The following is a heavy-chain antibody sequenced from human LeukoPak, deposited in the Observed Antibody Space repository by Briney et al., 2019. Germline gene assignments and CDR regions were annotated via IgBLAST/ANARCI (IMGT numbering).Heavy chain of an antibody. V-gene: IGHV4-59*01. CDR3: AGGPGYSYGADFDY. Sequence: PSETLSLTCTVSGGSISSYYWSWIRQPPGRGLEWIGYISYSGSTNYNPSLKSRVTISVDTSKNEFSLKVSSVTAADTAVYYCAGGPGYSYGADFDYWGQGTLVTVSS. J-gene: IGHJ4*02. D-gene: IGHD5-18*01. CDR2: ISYSGST. CDR1: GGSISSYY.